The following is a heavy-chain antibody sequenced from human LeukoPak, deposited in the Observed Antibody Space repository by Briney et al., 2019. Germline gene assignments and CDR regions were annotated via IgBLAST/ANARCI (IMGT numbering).Heavy chain of an antibody. CDR2: INPNSGGT. CDR3: GRDLSSSWTNWFDP. D-gene: IGHD6-13*01. V-gene: IGHV1-2*02. J-gene: IGHJ5*02. CDR1: GYTFTSYY. Sequence: ASVKVSCKGSGYTFTSYYIHWVRQAPGQGLEWMGWINPNSGGTNYAQNFQGRVTMTRDTSISTAYMELSRLKSDDTAVYYCGRDLSSSWTNWFDPWGQGTLVTVSS.